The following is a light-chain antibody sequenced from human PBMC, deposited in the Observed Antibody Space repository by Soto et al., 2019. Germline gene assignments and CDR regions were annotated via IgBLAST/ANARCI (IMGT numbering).Light chain of an antibody. CDR2: DAS. V-gene: IGKV3-20*01. CDR1: QSVSSSY. Sequence: EIVLTQSPGTLSLSPGERATLSCRASQSVSSSYLAWYRQKPGQAPRLLIYDASSRATGIPDRFSGSGSGTDFTLTISRLEPEDFAVYYCQQYGSSPRTFGQGTKVEI. CDR3: QQYGSSPRT. J-gene: IGKJ1*01.